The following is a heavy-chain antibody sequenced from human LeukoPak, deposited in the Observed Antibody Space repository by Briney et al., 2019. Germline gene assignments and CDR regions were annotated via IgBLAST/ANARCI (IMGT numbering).Heavy chain of an antibody. V-gene: IGHV1-69*13. D-gene: IGHD3-10*01. CDR3: AVDLKLLWFGELDY. J-gene: IGHJ4*02. CDR1: GGTFSSYA. CDR2: IIPIFGTA. Sequence: ASVKVSCKASGGTFSSYAISWVRQAPGQGLEWMGGIIPIFGTANYAQKFQGRVTFTADESTSTAYMELSSLRSEDTAVYYCAVDLKLLWFGELDYWGQGTLVTVSS.